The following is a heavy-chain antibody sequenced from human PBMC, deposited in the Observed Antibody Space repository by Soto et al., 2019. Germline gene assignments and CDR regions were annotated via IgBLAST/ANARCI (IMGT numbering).Heavy chain of an antibody. D-gene: IGHD3-3*01. V-gene: IGHV3-48*01. Sequence: PGGSLRLSCAASGFTFSSYSMNWVRQAPGKGLEWVSYISSSSTIYYADSVKGRFTISRDNAKNSLYLQMNSLRAEDTAVYYCARDWKRITIFGVATRAFDIWGQGTMVTVSS. CDR3: ARDWKRITIFGVATRAFDI. CDR1: GFTFSSYS. J-gene: IGHJ3*02. CDR2: ISSSSTI.